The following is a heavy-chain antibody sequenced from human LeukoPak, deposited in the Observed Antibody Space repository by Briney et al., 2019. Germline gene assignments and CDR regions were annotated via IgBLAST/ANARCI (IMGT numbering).Heavy chain of an antibody. CDR2: INHSGST. D-gene: IGHD2-2*01. V-gene: IGHV4-34*01. J-gene: IGHJ6*02. Sequence: PSETLSLTCAVYGGSFSGYYWSWIRQPPGKGLEWIGEINHSGSTNYNPSLKSRVTISVDTSKNQFSLKLSSVTAADTAVYYCARVVSRVVPAAKASYGMDVWGQGTTVTVSS. CDR3: ARVVSRVVPAAKASYGMDV. CDR1: GGSFSGYY.